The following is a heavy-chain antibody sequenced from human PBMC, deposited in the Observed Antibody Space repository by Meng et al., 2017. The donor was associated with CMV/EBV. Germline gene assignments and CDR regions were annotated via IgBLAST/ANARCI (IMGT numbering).Heavy chain of an antibody. J-gene: IGHJ3*02. CDR2: IIPIFGTA. CDR1: GGTFSSYA. V-gene: IGHV1-69*05. D-gene: IGHD3-22*01. Sequence: SVKVSCKASGGTFSSYAISWVRQAPGQGLERMGGIIPIFGTANYAQKFQGRVTITTDESTSTAYMELSSLRSEDTAVYYCARGGFRNYYDSSGYTKDAFDIWGQGTMVTVSS. CDR3: ARGGFRNYYDSSGYTKDAFDI.